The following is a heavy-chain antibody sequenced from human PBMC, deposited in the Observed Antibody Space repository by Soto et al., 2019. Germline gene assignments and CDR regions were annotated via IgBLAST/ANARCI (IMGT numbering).Heavy chain of an antibody. V-gene: IGHV4-59*13. J-gene: IGHJ4*02. CDR1: GGSTTSDY. CDR3: VRDLNGSGDY. Sequence: ASETLSLTCTVSGGSTTSDYWSWIRQPLGKGLEWLGYIFHSLGAKYHPTLGSRGTITLDTSKNQLSLSLRSVTAADTVIYFCVRDLNGSGDYWGQVTMVTVSS. D-gene: IGHD3-10*01. CDR2: IFHSLGA.